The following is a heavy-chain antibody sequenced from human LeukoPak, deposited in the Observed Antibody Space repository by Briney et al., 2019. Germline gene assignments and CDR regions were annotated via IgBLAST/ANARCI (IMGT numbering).Heavy chain of an antibody. CDR3: ARFPAGQYSSSWDYFDY. CDR1: GGSISSYY. D-gene: IGHD6-13*01. V-gene: IGHV4-4*07. Sequence: PSETLSLTCTVSGGSISSYYWSWIRQPAGKGLEWIGRIYTSGSTNYNPSLKSRVTMSVDTSKNQFSLKLSSVTAADTAVYYCARFPAGQYSSSWDYFDYWGQGTLVTVSS. J-gene: IGHJ4*02. CDR2: IYTSGST.